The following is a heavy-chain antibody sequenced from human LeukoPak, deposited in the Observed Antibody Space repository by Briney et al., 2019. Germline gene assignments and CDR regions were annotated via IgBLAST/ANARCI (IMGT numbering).Heavy chain of an antibody. V-gene: IGHV1-8*03. Sequence: ASVKVSCKASGCTFTSYDTNWVRQATGQGLDWMGWMNPNSGNTGYAQKFQGRVTITRNTSISTAYRELSSLRSEDTAVYYCARYWDGYGHDAFDIWGQGTMVTVSS. CDR1: GCTFTSYD. CDR3: ARYWDGYGHDAFDI. D-gene: IGHD5-24*01. J-gene: IGHJ3*02. CDR2: MNPNSGNT.